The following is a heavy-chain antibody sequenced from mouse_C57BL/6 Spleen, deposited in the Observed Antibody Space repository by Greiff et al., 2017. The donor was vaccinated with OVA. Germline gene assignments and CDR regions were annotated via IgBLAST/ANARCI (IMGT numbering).Heavy chain of an antibody. CDR3: SRGGSGSERSFDY. J-gene: IGHJ2*01. V-gene: IGHV1-9*01. CDR2: ILPGSGST. CDR1: GYTFTGYW. D-gene: IGHD4-1*01. Sequence: VQLQQSGAELMKPGASVKLSCKATGYTFTGYWIEWVKQRPGHGLEWIGEILPGSGSTNYNEKFKGKATFTADTSSNTAYMQLISLTTEDSSISYCSRGGSGSERSFDYWGQGTTLTVSS.